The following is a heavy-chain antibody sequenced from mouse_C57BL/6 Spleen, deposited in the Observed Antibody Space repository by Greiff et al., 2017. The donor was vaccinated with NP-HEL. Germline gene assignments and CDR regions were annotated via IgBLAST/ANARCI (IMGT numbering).Heavy chain of an antibody. Sequence: QVQLQQPGAELVRPGSSVKLSCKASGYTFTSYWMHWVKQRPIQGLEWIGNIDPSDSETHYNQKFKDKATLTVDKSSSTAYMQLSSLTSEDSAVYYCALWDVRTYYFDYWGKGTTLTVSS. CDR2: IDPSDSET. CDR1: GYTFTSYW. V-gene: IGHV1-52*01. D-gene: IGHD4-1*01. J-gene: IGHJ2*01. CDR3: ALWDVRTYYFDY.